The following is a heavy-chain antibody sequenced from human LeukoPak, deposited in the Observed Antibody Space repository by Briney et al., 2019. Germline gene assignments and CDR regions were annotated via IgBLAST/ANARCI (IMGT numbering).Heavy chain of an antibody. J-gene: IGHJ4*02. D-gene: IGHD1-14*01. V-gene: IGHV3-7*01. CDR3: ARGPMTIITL. Sequence: QPGGSLRLSCAASGFTFSDYWMSWVRQAPGKGLEWVANINQDGSEKYYVDSVKGRFTISRDNAKNSLYLQINSLRVDDTAMYYCARGPMTIITLGGQGTLVTVSS. CDR1: GFTFSDYW. CDR2: INQDGSEK.